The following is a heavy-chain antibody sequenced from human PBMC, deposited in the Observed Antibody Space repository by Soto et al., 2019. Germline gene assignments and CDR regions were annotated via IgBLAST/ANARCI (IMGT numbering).Heavy chain of an antibody. CDR1: GFTSSSYG. Sequence: GGPLSLSCAASGFTSSSYGMHWVRQAPGKGLEWVAVISYDGSNKYYADSVKGRSTISRDNSKNTLYLQMNSLRAEDTAVYYCAKPFGYCSGGSCGPFDYWGQGTLVTVSS. CDR2: ISYDGSNK. J-gene: IGHJ4*02. D-gene: IGHD2-15*01. CDR3: AKPFGYCSGGSCGPFDY. V-gene: IGHV3-30*18.